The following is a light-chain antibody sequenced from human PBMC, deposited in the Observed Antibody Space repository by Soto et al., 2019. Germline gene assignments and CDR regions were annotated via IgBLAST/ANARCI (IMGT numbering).Light chain of an antibody. CDR3: QQYSSYPRT. J-gene: IGKJ5*01. CDR2: TAS. CDR1: QGISTF. Sequence: DIPLTQSPSSLSASVGDRVTISCRASQGISTFLAWYQQKPGKAPKSLIKTASTLQSGVPSRFSDSESDTDFILTISSLQPEDFAAYYCQQYSSYPRTFGQGTRLDLK. V-gene: IGKV1D-16*01.